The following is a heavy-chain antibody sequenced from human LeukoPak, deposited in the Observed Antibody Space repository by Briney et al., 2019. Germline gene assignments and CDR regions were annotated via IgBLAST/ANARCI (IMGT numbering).Heavy chain of an antibody. D-gene: IGHD1-26*01. CDR1: GGSISSSSYY. V-gene: IGHV4-39*01. J-gene: IGHJ4*02. CDR2: IYYSGST. Sequence: KPSETLSLTCTVSGGSISSSSYYWGWIRQPPGKGLEWIGSIYYSGSTYYNPSLKSRVTISVDTSKNRFSLKLSSVTAADTAVYYCARRSGSYRVDYWGQGTLVTVSS. CDR3: ARRSGSYRVDY.